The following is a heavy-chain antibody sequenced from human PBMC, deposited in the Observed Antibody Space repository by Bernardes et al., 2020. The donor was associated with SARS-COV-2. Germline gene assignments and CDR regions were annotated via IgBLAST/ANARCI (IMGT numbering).Heavy chain of an antibody. CDR3: AGLDYYLAGTYYNARHY. D-gene: IGHD3-10*01. CDR2: THYSGTT. V-gene: IGHV4-39*01. J-gene: IGHJ4*02. CDR1: GDSISSNNYC. Sequence: SESLSLTSTVSGDSISSNNYCWGWIRQPPGKGLEWIGSTHYSGTTDYTPSLHSRVTISVDMYTNQFSLRLGSVTASDTAVYFCAGLDYYLAGTYYNARHYWGPGNLVTVSS.